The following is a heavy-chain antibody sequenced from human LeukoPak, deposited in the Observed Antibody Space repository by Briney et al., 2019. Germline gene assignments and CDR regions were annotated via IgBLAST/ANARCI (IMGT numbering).Heavy chain of an antibody. CDR1: GFNFSNYW. CDR2: INSDGSRT. V-gene: IGHV3-74*01. J-gene: IGHJ5*02. CDR3: TRRRLLIDWFDP. D-gene: IGHD3-22*01. Sequence: GGSLRLSCAASGFNFSNYWIHWVRQAPGKGLVWVSRINSDGSRTSYADSVKGRFTISRDNAKNTAYLQMNSLRVEDTAVYYCTRRRLLIDWFDPWGQGTLVTVSS.